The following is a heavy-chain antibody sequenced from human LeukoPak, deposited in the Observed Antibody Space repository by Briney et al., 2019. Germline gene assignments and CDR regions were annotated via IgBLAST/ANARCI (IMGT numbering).Heavy chain of an antibody. CDR2: ISGSGGRT. D-gene: IGHD3-9*01. J-gene: IGHJ4*02. V-gene: IGHV3-23*01. CDR3: EKPATYYDILSGYDF. CDR1: GFTFTSYP. Sequence: PGGSLRLSCAASGFTFTSYPMSWVRQAPGKGLEWVSAISGSGGRTDYADSVKGRFTISRDNSKNTLYLQMISLRAEDTAVYYCEKPATYYDILSGYDFWGQGILVTVSS.